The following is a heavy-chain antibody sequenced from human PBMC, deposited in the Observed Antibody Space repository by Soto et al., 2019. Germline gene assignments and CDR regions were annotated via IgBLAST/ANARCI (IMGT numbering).Heavy chain of an antibody. J-gene: IGHJ4*02. V-gene: IGHV3-9*01. Sequence: EAQLVESGGGLVQPGRSLSLSCAGSGFIFDDFAIHWVRQAPGKGLEWVSGISWNSDSIGYADSVKGRFTISRDNAKNALYLQMNSLRVEDTALYYCTKVGGLYDFWSGPLHFDLWGQGTLVTVSS. CDR1: GFIFDDFA. CDR3: TKVGGLYDFWSGPLHFDL. D-gene: IGHD3-3*01. CDR2: ISWNSDSI.